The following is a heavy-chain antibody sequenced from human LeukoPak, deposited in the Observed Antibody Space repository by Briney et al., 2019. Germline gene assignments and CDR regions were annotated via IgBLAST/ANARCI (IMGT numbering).Heavy chain of an antibody. J-gene: IGHJ4*02. CDR2: ISSSGSTI. Sequence: GGSLRLSCSASGFTFDDYGMTWVRQSPGKGLEWVSYISSSGSTIYYADSVKGRFTISRDNARNSLYPQMNSLRAEDTAVYYCARDNYDSSGPYYFDYWGQGTLVTVSS. CDR1: GFTFDDYG. CDR3: ARDNYDSSGPYYFDY. V-gene: IGHV3-48*03. D-gene: IGHD3-22*01.